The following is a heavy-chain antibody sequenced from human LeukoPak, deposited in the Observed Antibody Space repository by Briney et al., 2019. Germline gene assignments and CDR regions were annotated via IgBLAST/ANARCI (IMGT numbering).Heavy chain of an antibody. CDR1: GYTFTGYY. D-gene: IGHD3-22*01. V-gene: IGHV1-2*06. CDR3: ARAGTIYYGSSGYHDY. Sequence: ASVKASCKASGYTFTGYYMHWVRQAPGQGLEWMGRINPNSGGTNYAQKFQGRVTMTRDTSISTAYMELSRLRSDDTAVYYCARAGTIYYGSSGYHDYWGQGTLATVSS. J-gene: IGHJ4*02. CDR2: INPNSGGT.